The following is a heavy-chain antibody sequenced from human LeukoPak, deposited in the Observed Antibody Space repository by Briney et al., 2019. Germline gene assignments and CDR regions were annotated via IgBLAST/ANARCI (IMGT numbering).Heavy chain of an antibody. Sequence: GGSLRLSCAASGFTFSSYAMSWVRQARGKWLEWVSAISGSGGSTYYADSVKGRFTISRDNSKNTLYLQMNSLRAEDTAVYYCAKGWALVAATTFFDYWGQGTLVTVSS. J-gene: IGHJ4*02. V-gene: IGHV3-23*01. CDR3: AKGWALVAATTFFDY. CDR2: ISGSGGST. CDR1: GFTFSSYA. D-gene: IGHD1-26*01.